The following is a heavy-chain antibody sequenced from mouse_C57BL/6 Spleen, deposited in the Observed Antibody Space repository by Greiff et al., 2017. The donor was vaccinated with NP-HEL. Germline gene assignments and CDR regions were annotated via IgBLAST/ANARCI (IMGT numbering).Heavy chain of an antibody. D-gene: IGHD1-1*01. CDR2: IDPSDSYT. J-gene: IGHJ4*01. Sequence: QVQLQQPGAELVKPGASVKLSCKASGYTFTSYWMQWVKQRPGQGLEWIGEIDPSDSYTNYNQKFKGKATLTVDTSSSTAYMQLSSLTSEDSAVYYCARFYYDGSSYNAMDYWGQGTSVTVSS. CDR1: GYTFTSYW. CDR3: ARFYYDGSSYNAMDY. V-gene: IGHV1-50*01.